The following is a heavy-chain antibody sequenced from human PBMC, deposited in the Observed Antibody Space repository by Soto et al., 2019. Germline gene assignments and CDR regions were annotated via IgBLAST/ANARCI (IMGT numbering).Heavy chain of an antibody. J-gene: IGHJ5*02. CDR1: GYSFTSYW. Sequence: PGESLKISCKGSGYSFTSYWISWVRQMPGKGLEWMGRIDPSDSYTNYSPSFQGHVTISADKSISTAYLQWSSLKASDTAMYYCARHQYQYYDILTGYYNVYTWLDPWGQGTLVTVYS. CDR2: IDPSDSYT. V-gene: IGHV5-10-1*01. D-gene: IGHD3-9*01. CDR3: ARHQYQYYDILTGYYNVYTWLDP.